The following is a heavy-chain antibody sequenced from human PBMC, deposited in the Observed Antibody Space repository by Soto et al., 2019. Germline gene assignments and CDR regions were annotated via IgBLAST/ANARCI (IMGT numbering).Heavy chain of an antibody. CDR3: ARVDSYGYRADY. V-gene: IGHV4-34*01. Sequence: SETLSLTCAVYGGSFSGYYWSWIRQPPGKGLEWIGEINHSGSTNYNPSLKSRVTISVDTSKNQFSLKLSSVTAADTAVYYCARVDSYGYRADYWGQGTLVTVSS. J-gene: IGHJ4*02. CDR1: GGSFSGYY. D-gene: IGHD5-18*01. CDR2: INHSGST.